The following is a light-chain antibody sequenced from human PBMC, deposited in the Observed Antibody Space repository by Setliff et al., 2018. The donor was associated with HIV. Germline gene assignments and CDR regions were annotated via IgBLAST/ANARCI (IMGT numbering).Light chain of an antibody. CDR2: SNN. J-gene: IGLJ3*02. V-gene: IGLV1-44*01. CDR1: TSNIGSNT. Sequence: QSVLTQPSSASGTPGQRVTISCSGSTSNIGSNTVNWYQQVPGTAPKLLIYSNNQRPSGVPDRFSGSKSGTSASLAIRGLQSEDEADYYCAAWDDSLNGSWVFGGGTKVTVL. CDR3: AAWDDSLNGSWV.